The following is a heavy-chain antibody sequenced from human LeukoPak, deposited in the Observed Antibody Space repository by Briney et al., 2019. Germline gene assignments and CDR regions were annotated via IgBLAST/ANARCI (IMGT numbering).Heavy chain of an antibody. J-gene: IGHJ4*02. D-gene: IGHD3-10*01. CDR1: GFTFSSYG. CDR3: ASGSGSSY. CDR2: ISSSSSYI. Sequence: GGSLRLSCAASGFTFSSYGMHWVRQAPGKGLEWVSSISSSSSYIYYADSVKGRFTISRDNAKNSLYLQMNSLRAEDTAVYYCASGSGSSYWGQGTLVTVSS. V-gene: IGHV3-21*01.